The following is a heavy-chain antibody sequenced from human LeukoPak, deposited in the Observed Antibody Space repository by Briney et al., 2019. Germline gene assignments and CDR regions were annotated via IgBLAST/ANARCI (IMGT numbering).Heavy chain of an antibody. D-gene: IGHD3-22*01. CDR1: GGSFSGYY. J-gene: IGHJ1*01. CDR3: ARSFVYYYDSSGYYRH. CDR2: INHSGST. Sequence: PSETLSLTCAVYGGSFSGYYWSWIRQPPGKGLEWIGEINHSGSTNYNPSLKSRVTISVDTSKNQFSLKLSSVTAADTAVYYCARSFVYYYDSSGYYRHWGQGTLVTVSS. V-gene: IGHV4-34*01.